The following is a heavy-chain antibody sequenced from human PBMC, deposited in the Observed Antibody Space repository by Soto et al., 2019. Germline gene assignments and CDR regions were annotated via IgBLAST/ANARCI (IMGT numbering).Heavy chain of an antibody. CDR1: GGTFSSYA. CDR3: AGLTYYYDSSGYYCNYYGMDV. J-gene: IGHJ6*02. V-gene: IGHV1-69*13. Sequence: SVKVSCKASGGTFSSYAISWVRQAPGQGLEWMGGIISIFGTANYAQKFQGRVTITADESTSTAYMELSSLRSEDTAVYYCAGLTYYYDSSGYYCNYYGMDVWGQGTTVTVSS. D-gene: IGHD3-22*01. CDR2: IISIFGTA.